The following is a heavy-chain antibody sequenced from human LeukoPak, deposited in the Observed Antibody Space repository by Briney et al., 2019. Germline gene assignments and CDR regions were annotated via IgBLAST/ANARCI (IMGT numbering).Heavy chain of an antibody. Sequence: ASVKVSCKASGYTFTSYYMHWVRQAPGHGLEWMGIINPSGGSTSYAQKFQGRVTMTRDTSTSTVYMELSSLRSEDTAVYYCARAFYGDYIAWYYFDYWGQGTLVTVSS. D-gene: IGHD4-17*01. CDR1: GYTFTSYY. V-gene: IGHV1-46*03. CDR3: ARAFYGDYIAWYYFDY. CDR2: INPSGGST. J-gene: IGHJ4*02.